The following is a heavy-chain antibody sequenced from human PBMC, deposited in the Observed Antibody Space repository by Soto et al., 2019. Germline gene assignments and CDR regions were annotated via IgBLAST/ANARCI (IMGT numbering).Heavy chain of an antibody. D-gene: IGHD3-3*01. V-gene: IGHV4-34*02. CDR3: ATRITVFLVLIPPFDP. J-gene: IGHJ5*02. CDR1: GGSVNGYY. CDR2: FNHTGGT. Sequence: QVHLQQWGAGLLKPSETLSLTCAVYGGSVNGYYWNWIRQPPGMGLEWIGEFNHTGGTHYNQSLKSRVNMSVETSNIQFSLMLSSVTAADTAIYYCATRITVFLVLIPPFDPGGQGTQVTVSS.